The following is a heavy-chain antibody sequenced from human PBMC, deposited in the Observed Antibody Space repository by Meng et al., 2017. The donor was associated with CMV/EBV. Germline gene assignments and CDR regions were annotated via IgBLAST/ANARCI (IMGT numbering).Heavy chain of an antibody. CDR2: IRSQAYGGTT. D-gene: IGHD3-3*01. CDR3: TRGGVDFWSGCWYFDL. V-gene: IGHV3-49*04. CDR1: GFIFGPYA. Sequence: GGSLRLSCTTSGFIFGPYAMTWVRQAPGKGLEWVGFIRSQAYGGTTEYAASVKGRFTISRDDSKSIAYLQMNSLKTEDTAVYYCTRGGVDFWSGCWYFDLWGRGTLVTVSS. J-gene: IGHJ2*01.